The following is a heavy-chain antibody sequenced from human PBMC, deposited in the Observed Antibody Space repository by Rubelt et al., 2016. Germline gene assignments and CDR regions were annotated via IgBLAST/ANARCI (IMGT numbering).Heavy chain of an antibody. D-gene: IGHD1-14*01. CDR2: IKQDGSQN. V-gene: IGHV3-7*01. CDR3: ARRRTGGVYFDS. Sequence: EVQLVESGGDLVQPGGSLRLPCAASGFTFSTYWMSWVRQAPGKGLEWVANIKQDGSQNYYVDSVKGRFTISRENAKNSVYLEMNSLRAEDTAVYYCARRRTGGVYFDSWGQGTLVTVSS. J-gene: IGHJ4*02. CDR1: GFTFSTYW.